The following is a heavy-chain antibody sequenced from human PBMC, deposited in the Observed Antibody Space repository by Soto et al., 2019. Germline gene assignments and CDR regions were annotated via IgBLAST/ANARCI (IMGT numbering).Heavy chain of an antibody. CDR3: ARHYSSGSRNWFDP. J-gene: IGHJ5*02. CDR2: IYYSGST. CDR1: GGSINSSSYF. Sequence: ASETLSLTCSVSGGSINSSSYFWGWVRQPPGKGLEWIGSIYYSGSTYYNPSLRSRVTISVDTSKNQFSLKLSSVTAADTAVFYCARHYSSGSRNWFDPWGQATLVTVS. D-gene: IGHD6-19*01. V-gene: IGHV4-39*01.